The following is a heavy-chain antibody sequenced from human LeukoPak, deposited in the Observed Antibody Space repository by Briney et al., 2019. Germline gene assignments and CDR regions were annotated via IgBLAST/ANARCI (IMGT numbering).Heavy chain of an antibody. Sequence: GESLRLSCAASGFTFSSYWMTWVRQAPGKGLEWVANIRQDGSEKYYVDSVKGRFTISRDNPKNSLYLQMNSLRAEDTAVYYCASRDGSYGYWGQGTLVTVSS. CDR2: IRQDGSEK. V-gene: IGHV3-7*01. CDR1: GFTFSSYW. D-gene: IGHD1-26*01. CDR3: ASRDGSYGY. J-gene: IGHJ4*02.